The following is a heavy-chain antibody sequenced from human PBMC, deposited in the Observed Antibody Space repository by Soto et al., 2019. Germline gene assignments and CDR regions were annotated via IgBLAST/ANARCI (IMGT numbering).Heavy chain of an antibody. CDR3: ARDSLYYDFWSAPPTGMDV. CDR1: GFTFSSYS. D-gene: IGHD3-3*01. V-gene: IGHV3-21*01. CDR2: ISSSSSYI. J-gene: IGHJ6*02. Sequence: PGGSLRLSCAASGFTFSSYSMNWVRQAPGKGLEWVSSISSSSSYICYADSVKGRFTISRDNAKNSLYLQMNSLRAEDTAVYYCARDSLYYDFWSAPPTGMDVRGQGTTVTVS.